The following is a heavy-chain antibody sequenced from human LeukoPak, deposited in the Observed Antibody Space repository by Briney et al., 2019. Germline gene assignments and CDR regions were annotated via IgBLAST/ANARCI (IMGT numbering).Heavy chain of an antibody. D-gene: IGHD2-2*01. J-gene: IGHJ3*02. CDR2: IRYDGSNK. V-gene: IGHV3-33*01. Sequence: RGSLRLSCAASGFTFSSYGMHWVRQAPGQGLGWMAVIRYDGSNKYYADSVKGRFTISRDNSKNTLYLQMNSLRAEDTAVYYCARASCSSTSCSPDAFDIWGQGTMVTVSS. CDR3: ARASCSSTSCSPDAFDI. CDR1: GFTFSSYG.